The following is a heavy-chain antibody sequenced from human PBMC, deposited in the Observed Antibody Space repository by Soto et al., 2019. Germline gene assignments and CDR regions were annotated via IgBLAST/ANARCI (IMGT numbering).Heavy chain of an antibody. CDR2: ISYDGSNK. CDR1: GFTFSSYG. V-gene: IGHV3-30*18. J-gene: IGHJ4*02. CDR3: AKYCSGGSCGFDY. Sequence: GGSLRLSCAASGFTFSSYGMHWVRQAPGKGLEWVAVISYDGSNKYYADSVKGRFTISRDNSKNTLYLQMSSLRAEDTAVYYCAKYCSGGSCGFDYWGQGTLVTVSS. D-gene: IGHD2-15*01.